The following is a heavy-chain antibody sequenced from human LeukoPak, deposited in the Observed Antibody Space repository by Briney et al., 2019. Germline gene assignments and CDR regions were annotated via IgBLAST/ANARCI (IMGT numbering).Heavy chain of an antibody. J-gene: IGHJ4*02. CDR2: IYYSGST. CDR1: GGSISSSSYY. Sequence: SETLSLTCTVSGGSISSSSYYWGWIRQPPGKGLEWIGSIYYSGSTYYNPSLKSRVTISVDTSKNQFSLKLSSVTAADTAVYYCAREAIAVARRPDYWGQGTQVTVSS. V-gene: IGHV4-39*02. D-gene: IGHD6-19*01. CDR3: AREAIAVARRPDY.